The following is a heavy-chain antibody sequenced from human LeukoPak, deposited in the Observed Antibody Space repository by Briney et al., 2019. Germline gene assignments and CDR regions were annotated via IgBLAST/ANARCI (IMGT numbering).Heavy chain of an antibody. J-gene: IGHJ4*02. V-gene: IGHV3-30*03. CDR3: AREAFYGSGSYFGYFDY. Sequence: GGSLRLSCAGSGFTFSNYAIHWVRHPPGRGLEWVAVISHDGSSKSYADSVKGRFTISRDTSENTLSLVLSSLRLEDTAVYYCAREAFYGSGSYFGYFDYWGQGTLVTVSS. D-gene: IGHD3-10*01. CDR2: ISHDGSSK. CDR1: GFTFSNYA.